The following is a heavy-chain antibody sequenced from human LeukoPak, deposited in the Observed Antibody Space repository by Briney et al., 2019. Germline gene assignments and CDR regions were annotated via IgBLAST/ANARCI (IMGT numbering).Heavy chain of an antibody. CDR3: ARDLGVEMATTLDY. J-gene: IGHJ4*02. V-gene: IGHV3-30-3*01. Sequence: PGGSLRLSCAASGFTFSSYAMHWVRQAPGKGLEWVAVISYDGSNKYYADSVKGRFTISRDNSKNTLYLQMNSLRAEDTAVYYCARDLGVEMATTLDYWGQGTLVAVSS. D-gene: IGHD5-24*01. CDR1: GFTFSSYA. CDR2: ISYDGSNK.